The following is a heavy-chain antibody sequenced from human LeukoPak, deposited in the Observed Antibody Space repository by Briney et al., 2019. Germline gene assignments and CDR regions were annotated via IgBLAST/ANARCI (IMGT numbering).Heavy chain of an antibody. Sequence: GGSLRLSCAASGFTFSSYSMNWVRQAPGKGLEWVSSISSSSSYIYYADSVKSRFTISRDNAKNSLYLQMNSLRAEDTAVYYCARTRIVVVITGMDVWGKGTTVTVSS. V-gene: IGHV3-21*01. CDR2: ISSSSSYI. CDR1: GFTFSSYS. J-gene: IGHJ6*03. CDR3: ARTRIVVVITGMDV. D-gene: IGHD3-22*01.